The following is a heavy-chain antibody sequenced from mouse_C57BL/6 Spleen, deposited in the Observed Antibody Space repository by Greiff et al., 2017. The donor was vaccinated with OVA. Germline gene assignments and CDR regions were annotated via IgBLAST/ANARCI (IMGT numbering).Heavy chain of an antibody. CDR2: ISSGSSTI. CDR3: ARVEGFAY. Sequence: EVKVVESGGGLVKPGGSLKLPCAASGFTFSDYGMHWVRQAPEKGLEWVAYISSGSSTIYYADTVKGRFTISRDNAKNTLFLQMTSLRSEDTAMYYCARVEGFAYWGQGTLVTVSA. V-gene: IGHV5-17*01. CDR1: GFTFSDYG. J-gene: IGHJ3*01.